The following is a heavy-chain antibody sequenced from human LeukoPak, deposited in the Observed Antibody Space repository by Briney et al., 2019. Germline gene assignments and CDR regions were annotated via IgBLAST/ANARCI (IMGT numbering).Heavy chain of an antibody. J-gene: IGHJ4*02. D-gene: IGHD5-24*01. CDR3: ARDSVFPEMATTFPFDY. CDR2: ISSSSSYI. Sequence: PGGSLRLSCAASGFTFSSYSMNWVRQAPGKGLEWVSSISSSSSYIYYADSVKGRFTISRDNAKNSLYLQMNSLRAEDTAVYYCARDSVFPEMATTFPFDYWGQGTLVTVSS. V-gene: IGHV3-21*01. CDR1: GFTFSSYS.